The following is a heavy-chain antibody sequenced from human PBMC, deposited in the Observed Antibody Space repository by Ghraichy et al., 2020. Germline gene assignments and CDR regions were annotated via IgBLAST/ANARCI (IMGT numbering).Heavy chain of an antibody. D-gene: IGHD5-12*01. J-gene: IGHJ4*02. Sequence: GGSLRLSCVGSGSTLSGYTMNWVRQAPGKGLDWVSSISGSSNYIDYADSVKGRFTISRDNAKNSLYLQINSLRAEDTAVYYCATAPLAPPYFDDWGQGTLVTVSS. CDR1: GSTLSGYT. CDR2: ISGSSNYI. V-gene: IGHV3-21*01. CDR3: ATAPLAPPYFDD.